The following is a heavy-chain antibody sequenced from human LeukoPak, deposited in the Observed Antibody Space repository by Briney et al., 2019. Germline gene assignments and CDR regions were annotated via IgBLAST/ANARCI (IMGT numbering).Heavy chain of an antibody. CDR1: GFTFSSYV. CDR2: ISAYNGKT. D-gene: IGHD1-26*01. J-gene: IGHJ4*02. Sequence: ASVKVSCKASGFTFSSYVSWVRQAPGQELEWMGWISAYNGKTNYAQKFQGRVTMTTDTSTSTAYMDLRSLRSDGTAVYYCARGGALTSFDSWGQGTLITVSS. V-gene: IGHV1-18*01. CDR3: ARGGALTSFDS.